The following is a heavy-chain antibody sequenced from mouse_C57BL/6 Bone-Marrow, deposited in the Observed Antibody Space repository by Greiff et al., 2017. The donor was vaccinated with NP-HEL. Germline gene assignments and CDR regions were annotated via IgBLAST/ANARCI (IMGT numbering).Heavy chain of an antibody. CDR3: ARGAY. Sequence: VKLQESGAELVKPGASVKISCKASGYEFSNYWMNWVKQRPGKGLEWIGQIYPGDGDTNNNGKFKDKATLTADKSSSTAYMQLSRLTSEDSAVYFCARGAYWGQGTLVTVSA. CDR2: IYPGDGDT. V-gene: IGHV1-80*01. J-gene: IGHJ3*01. CDR1: GYEFSNYW.